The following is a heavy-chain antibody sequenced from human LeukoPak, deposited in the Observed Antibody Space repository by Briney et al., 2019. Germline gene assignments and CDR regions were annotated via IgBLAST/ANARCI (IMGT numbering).Heavy chain of an antibody. CDR3: ARGQSIAAAGTVDY. Sequence: ASVKVSCKASGYTFTSYGISWVRQAPGQGLEWMGWISAYNGNANYAQKLQGRVTMTTDTSTSTAYMELRSLRSDDTAVYYCARGQSIAAAGTVDYWGQGTLVTVSS. D-gene: IGHD6-13*01. J-gene: IGHJ4*02. V-gene: IGHV1-18*01. CDR2: ISAYNGNA. CDR1: GYTFTSYG.